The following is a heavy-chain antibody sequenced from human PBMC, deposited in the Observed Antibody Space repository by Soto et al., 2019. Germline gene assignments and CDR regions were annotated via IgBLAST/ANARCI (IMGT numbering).Heavy chain of an antibody. V-gene: IGHV3-23*01. D-gene: IGHD6-13*01. Sequence: PGGSLRLSCAASGFTFSSYAMSWVRQAPGKGLEWVSAISGSGGSTYYADSVKGRFTISRDNSKNTLYLQMNSLRAEDTAVYYCAVPGIAAAGTLGSGYYGMDAWGQGTTVTVSS. J-gene: IGHJ6*02. CDR1: GFTFSSYA. CDR2: ISGSGGST. CDR3: AVPGIAAAGTLGSGYYGMDA.